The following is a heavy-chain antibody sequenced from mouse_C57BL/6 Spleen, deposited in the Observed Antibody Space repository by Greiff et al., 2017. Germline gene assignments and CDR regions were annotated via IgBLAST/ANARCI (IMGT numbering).Heavy chain of an antibody. CDR3: ARMIPYWYFDV. CDR2: INYDGSST. D-gene: IGHD2-3*01. Sequence: EVKLMESEGGLVQPGSSMKLSCTASGFTFSDYYMAWVRQVPEKGLEWVANINYDGSSTYYLDSLKSRFIISRDNAKNILYLQMSSLKSEDTATYYCARMIPYWYFDVWGTGTTVTVSS. V-gene: IGHV5-16*01. CDR1: GFTFSDYY. J-gene: IGHJ1*03.